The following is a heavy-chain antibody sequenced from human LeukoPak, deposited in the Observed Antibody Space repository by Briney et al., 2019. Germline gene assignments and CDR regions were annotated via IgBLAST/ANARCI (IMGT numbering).Heavy chain of an antibody. Sequence: SETLSLTCTVSGGSISSYYWSWIRQPPGKGLEWIGYIYYSGSTNYNPSLKSRVTISVDTSKNQYSLKLSSVTAAVTAVYYCARLPSRGRFDPWGQGTLVTVSS. V-gene: IGHV4-59*01. CDR2: IYYSGST. CDR3: ARLPSRGRFDP. D-gene: IGHD5-12*01. J-gene: IGHJ5*02. CDR1: GGSISSYY.